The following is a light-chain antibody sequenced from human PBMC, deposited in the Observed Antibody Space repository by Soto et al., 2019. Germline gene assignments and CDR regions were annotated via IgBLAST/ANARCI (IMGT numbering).Light chain of an antibody. J-gene: IGKJ5*01. CDR1: QSVASH. V-gene: IGKV3-11*01. CDR3: QRRIIVIT. Sequence: SLSPGERATLSCRASQSVASHLDWYQQKPGQAPRLLIYDATKRATGIQARFSGNGFGTYFTLTISSVERENVLFYSCQRRIIVITVGQGTRLDIK. CDR2: DAT.